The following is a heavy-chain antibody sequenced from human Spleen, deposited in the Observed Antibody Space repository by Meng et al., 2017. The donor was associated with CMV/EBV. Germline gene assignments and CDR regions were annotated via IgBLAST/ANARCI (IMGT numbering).Heavy chain of an antibody. D-gene: IGHD1-7*01. Sequence: SETLSLTCSVSGGSISSTIYYWGWIRQPPGKGLEWIGHIYYSGSPYYNPSLTSRLTISVDTSKNQFSLRLSSVTAADTAVYYCARVRAGSTGYYFDYWGQGTLVTVSS. CDR2: IYYSGSP. CDR1: GGSISSTIYY. CDR3: ARVRAGSTGYYFDY. V-gene: IGHV4-30-4*08. J-gene: IGHJ4*02.